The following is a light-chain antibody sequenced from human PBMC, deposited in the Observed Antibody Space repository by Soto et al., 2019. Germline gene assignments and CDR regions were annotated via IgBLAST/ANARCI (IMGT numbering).Light chain of an antibody. CDR1: QSVSSDW. CDR2: GAS. Sequence: TVLTQSPGTLSLSPGERAALSCRASQSVSSDWLAWYQQKPGQPPRLLIYGASNRATGIPDRFSGSGSVTDFTLTISRLEPEDFEFYFCQDYHGSPPTFGQGTMVEIK. CDR3: QDYHGSPPT. V-gene: IGKV3-20*01. J-gene: IGKJ1*01.